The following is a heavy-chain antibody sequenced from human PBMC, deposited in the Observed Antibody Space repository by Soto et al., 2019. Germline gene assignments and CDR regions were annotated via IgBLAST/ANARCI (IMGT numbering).Heavy chain of an antibody. CDR1: GGSIDSDDYY. J-gene: IGHJ4*02. CDR3: ARGRGNSPDFFDY. D-gene: IGHD1-1*01. Sequence: SETLSLTCTVSGGSIDSDDYYWTWIRQPPGKGLEWIGYIYSSGRTSYNPSLESRLTISIDTSKNQFSLHLNSVSAADTAVYCTARGRGNSPDFFDYLGQGAWVTVSS. V-gene: IGHV4-30-4*01. CDR2: IYSSGRT.